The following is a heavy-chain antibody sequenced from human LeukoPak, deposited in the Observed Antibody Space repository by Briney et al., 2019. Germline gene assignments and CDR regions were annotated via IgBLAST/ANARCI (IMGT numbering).Heavy chain of an antibody. CDR3: ARRVAAAAARGNWFDP. CDR1: GFTFSDYY. Sequence: GGSLRPSCAASGFTFSDYYMSWIRQAPGKGLEWVSYISSSGSTIYYADSVKGRFTISRDNAKNSLYLQMNSLRAEDTAVYYCARRVAAAAARGNWFDPWGQGILVTVSS. J-gene: IGHJ5*02. CDR2: ISSSGSTI. D-gene: IGHD6-13*01. V-gene: IGHV3-11*04.